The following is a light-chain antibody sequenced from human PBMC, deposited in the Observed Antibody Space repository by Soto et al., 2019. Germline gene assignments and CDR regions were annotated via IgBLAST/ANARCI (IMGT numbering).Light chain of an antibody. J-gene: IGLJ2*01. V-gene: IGLV2-14*03. CDR2: DVR. CDR3: SSYTSSSTVI. CDR1: SSDVGGYNY. Sequence: QSVLTQPASVSGSPGQSITISCTGTSSDVGGYNYISWYQQHPGKAPKFIIYDVRNRPSGVSNRFSGSRSGNTASLTISGLQAEVEADYYCSSYTSSSTVIFGGGTKLTV.